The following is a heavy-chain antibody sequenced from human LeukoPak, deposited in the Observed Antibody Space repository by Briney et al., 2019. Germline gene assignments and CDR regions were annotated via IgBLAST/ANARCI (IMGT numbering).Heavy chain of an antibody. V-gene: IGHV4-61*02. J-gene: IGHJ4*02. CDR2: IYSSGRT. D-gene: IGHD6-19*01. Sequence: SETLSLTCTVSGGSISSGSYYWSWIRQPAGEGLEWIGRIYSSGRTHYSPSLKSRVAISVDTSKNRFSLRLSSVTAADTAVYYCARERIAVGIDYWGQGTLVTVSS. CDR3: ARERIAVGIDY. CDR1: GGSISSGSYY.